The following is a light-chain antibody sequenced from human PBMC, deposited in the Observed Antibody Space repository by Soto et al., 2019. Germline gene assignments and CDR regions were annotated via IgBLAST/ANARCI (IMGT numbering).Light chain of an antibody. CDR1: QSVSSN. CDR2: SAS. J-gene: IGKJ1*01. V-gene: IGKV3-15*01. Sequence: EIVMTQSPATLSVSPGERATLSCRASQSVSSNFAGYQQKPGQAARLLIYSASTSATGIPARFSGSGAGTEFTLTISSLQSEDFAGDYCQQYNNWPPWTFGQGTKVEIK. CDR3: QQYNNWPPWT.